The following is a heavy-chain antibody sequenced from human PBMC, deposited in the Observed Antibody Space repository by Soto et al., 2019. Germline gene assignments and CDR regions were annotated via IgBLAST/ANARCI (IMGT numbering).Heavy chain of an antibody. D-gene: IGHD3-22*01. J-gene: IGHJ5*02. CDR3: ARKDKSGYFNWFDP. CDR1: GYKFTSSW. CDR2: IFPSDSDT. V-gene: IGHV5-51*01. Sequence: LGESLKISCRTSGYKFTSSWMAWVRQMPGKGLEWMGIIFPSDSDTRYSPSFQGQVTISADRSTSTVFLQWASLKASDTAVYFCARKDKSGYFNWFDPWGQGTLVTVYS.